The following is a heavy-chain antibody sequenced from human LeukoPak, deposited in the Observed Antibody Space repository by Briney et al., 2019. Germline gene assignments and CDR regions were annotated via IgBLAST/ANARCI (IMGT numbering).Heavy chain of an antibody. J-gene: IGHJ3*02. D-gene: IGHD1-14*01. CDR3: ARKGGLRVNAFDI. Sequence: ASVKVSCKASGYTFTDYYKHWVRQAPGQGLEWMGWINPNTGGTNYAQIFQGRVTMTRDTSISTAYMELTGLRSDDTAVYFCARKGGLRVNAFDIWGQGTMVTVSS. V-gene: IGHV1-2*02. CDR2: INPNTGGT. CDR1: GYTFTDYY.